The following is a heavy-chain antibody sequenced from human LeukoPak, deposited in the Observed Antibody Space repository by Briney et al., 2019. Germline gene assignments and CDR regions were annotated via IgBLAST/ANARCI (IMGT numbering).Heavy chain of an antibody. J-gene: IGHJ6*03. CDR2: IIPIFGTA. CDR3: ARDSFGYDSSGWYYYYMDV. V-gene: IGHV1-69*13. D-gene: IGHD3-22*01. Sequence: GASVKVSCKASGGTFSSYAISWVRQAPGQGLEWMGGIIPIFGTANYAQKFQGRVTITADESTSTAYMELSSLRSEDTAVYYCARDSFGYDSSGWYYYYMDVWGKGTTVTVSS. CDR1: GGTFSSYA.